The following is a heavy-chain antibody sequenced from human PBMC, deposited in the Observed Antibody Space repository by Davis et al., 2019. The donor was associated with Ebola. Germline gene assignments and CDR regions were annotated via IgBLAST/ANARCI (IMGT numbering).Heavy chain of an antibody. CDR2: IFRTGTA. CDR3: ARVHFGLTWFDP. V-gene: IGHV4-4*07. CDR1: GGPTSNYY. Sequence: PSETLSPTCPAPGGPTSNYYWSWSRQHAGKPQEWLGRIFRTGTANYNPSLTSRVTMSVDTSKNQFSLRLMSVTAADTAVYDCARVHFGLTWFDPWGHGSLVTVSS. J-gene: IGHJ5*02. D-gene: IGHD3-10*01.